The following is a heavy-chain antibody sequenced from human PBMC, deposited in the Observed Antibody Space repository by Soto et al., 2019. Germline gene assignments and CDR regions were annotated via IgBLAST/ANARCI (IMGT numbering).Heavy chain of an antibody. CDR1: GFAFINYS. J-gene: IGHJ2*01. CDR3: AKSAYSSSYFWHFDL. V-gene: IGHV3-23*01. Sequence: LRLSCAASGFAFINYSMTLVRHSPWKGLEWISATPGGGDMTYNADSVKGRFTISRDNSKNTLYLQMNNLRVEDTALYYCAKSAYSSSYFWHFDLWGRGTLVTSPQ. CDR2: TPGGGDMT. D-gene: IGHD6-6*01.